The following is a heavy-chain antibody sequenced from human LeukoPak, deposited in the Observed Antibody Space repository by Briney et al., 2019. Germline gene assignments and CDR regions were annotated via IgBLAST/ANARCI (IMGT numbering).Heavy chain of an antibody. CDR3: ARALHDSSGYYFDY. CDR1: GFTFSNYE. D-gene: IGHD3-22*01. J-gene: IGHJ4*02. Sequence: PGGSLRLSCAASGFTFSNYEMNWVRQAPGKGLEWVSSISNSSPNIYYADSVKGRFTISRDSAKDSLFLQMNSLRAEDTAVYYCARALHDSSGYYFDYWGQGTLVTVSS. CDR2: ISNSSPNI. V-gene: IGHV3-21*01.